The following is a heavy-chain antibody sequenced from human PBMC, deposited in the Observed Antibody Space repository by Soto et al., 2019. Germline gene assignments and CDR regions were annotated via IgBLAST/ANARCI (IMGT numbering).Heavy chain of an antibody. CDR3: ARDDEQDTAMAGY. CDR2: ISYDGSNK. V-gene: IGHV3-30-3*01. D-gene: IGHD5-18*01. CDR1: GFTFSSYA. J-gene: IGHJ4*02. Sequence: QVQLVESGGGVVQPGRSPRLSCAASGFTFSSYAMHWVRQAPGKGLEWVAVISYDGSNKYYADSVKGRFTISRDNSKNTLYLQMNSLRAEDTAVYYCARDDEQDTAMAGYWGQGTLVTVSS.